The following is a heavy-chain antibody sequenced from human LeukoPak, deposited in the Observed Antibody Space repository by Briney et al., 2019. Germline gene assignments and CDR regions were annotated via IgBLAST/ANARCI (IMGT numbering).Heavy chain of an antibody. CDR3: ARAKRVWSGNPPEDV. J-gene: IGHJ6*04. D-gene: IGHD3-3*01. CDR2: MNPNSGNT. V-gene: IGHV1-8*03. Sequence: ASVKVSCKASGYTFTSCDINWVRRATGQGLEWMGWMNPNSGNTGYAQKFQGRVTITRNTSISTAYMELSSLRSDDTAVYYCARAKRVWSGNPPEDVWGKGTTVTVSS. CDR1: GYTFTSCD.